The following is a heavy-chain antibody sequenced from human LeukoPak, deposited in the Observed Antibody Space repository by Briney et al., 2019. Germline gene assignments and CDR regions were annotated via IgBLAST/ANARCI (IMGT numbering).Heavy chain of an antibody. J-gene: IGHJ4*02. D-gene: IGHD3-3*01. CDR1: GFTFSNYW. V-gene: IGHV3-74*01. CDR3: VRLLDLDF. Sequence: PGGSLRLSCVASGFTFSNYWMHWVRQAPGQGLVWVSRINIDGSTTDYAGSVKGRFTISRDNAKNTLYLQMNSLRAEDTAVYYCVRLLDLDFWGQGTLVTVSS. CDR2: INIDGSTT.